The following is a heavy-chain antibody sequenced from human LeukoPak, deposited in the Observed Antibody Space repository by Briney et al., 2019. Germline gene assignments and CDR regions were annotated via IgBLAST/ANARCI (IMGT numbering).Heavy chain of an antibody. CDR1: GFTFSDYY. CDR2: ISDSGSTI. J-gene: IGHJ6*02. CDR3: ARGHFGMDV. Sequence: PGGSLRLSCAASGFTFSDYYMSWLRQAPGKGLEWVSYISDSGSTIFYADSVKGRFAISRDNAKNSLYLQMNSLRAEVTAVYYCARGHFGMDVWGQGTTVTVSS. V-gene: IGHV3-11*01.